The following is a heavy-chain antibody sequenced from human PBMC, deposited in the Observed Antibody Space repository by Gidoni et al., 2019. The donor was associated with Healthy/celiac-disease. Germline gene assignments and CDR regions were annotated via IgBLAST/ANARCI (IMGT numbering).Heavy chain of an antibody. D-gene: IGHD3-10*01. CDR1: GGSISSSSYY. V-gene: IGHV4-39*07. J-gene: IGHJ4*02. Sequence: QLQLQESGPGLVKPSATLSLTCTVSGGSISSSSYYWGWIRQPPGKGLEWIWSIYYSGSTYYNPSLKSRVTISVDTSKNQFSLKLSSVTAADTAVYYCAYHLVGSHYNYGSLYFDYWGQGTLVTVSS. CDR2: IYYSGST. CDR3: AYHLVGSHYNYGSLYFDY.